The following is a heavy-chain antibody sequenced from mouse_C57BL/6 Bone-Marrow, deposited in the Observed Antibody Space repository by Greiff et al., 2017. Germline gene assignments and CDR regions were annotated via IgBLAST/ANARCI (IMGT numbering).Heavy chain of an antibody. CDR2: IWRGGST. J-gene: IGHJ1*03. Sequence: QVQLKQSGPGLVQPSQCLSITCTVSGFSLTSYGVHWVRQSPGKGLEWLGVIWRGGSTDYNAASMSRLSITKDNSTSQFFIKMNRLQADDTAVYYCAKGDYENWNFDVWGTGTTVTVSS. D-gene: IGHD2-4*01. CDR3: AKGDYENWNFDV. V-gene: IGHV2-5*01. CDR1: GFSLTSYG.